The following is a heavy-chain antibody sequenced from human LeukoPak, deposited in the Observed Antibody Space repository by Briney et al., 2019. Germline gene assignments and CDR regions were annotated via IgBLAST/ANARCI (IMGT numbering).Heavy chain of an antibody. CDR2: IYNGVNT. J-gene: IGHJ5*02. Sequence: SETLSLTCTVSGASVSSASYWTWIRQPPGKGVEWIAHIYNGVNTIYNPSLKSRVTISVDTSKNQFSLRLNSVTAADTAVYYCARSRAFNSGAFDPWGQGSLVTVSS. D-gene: IGHD1-26*01. CDR3: ARSRAFNSGAFDP. CDR1: GASVSSASY. V-gene: IGHV4-61*01.